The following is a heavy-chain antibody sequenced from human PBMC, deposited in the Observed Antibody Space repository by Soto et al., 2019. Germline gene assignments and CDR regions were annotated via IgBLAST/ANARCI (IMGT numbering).Heavy chain of an antibody. J-gene: IGHJ4*02. CDR3: ARDQSSSWHTRCDY. Sequence: GSLRLSCAASGFTFSSYSMNWVRQAPGKGLEWVSSISSSSSYIYYADSVKGRFTISRDNAKNSLYLQMNSLRAEDTAVYYCARDQSSSWHTRCDYWGQGTLVTVSS. CDR2: ISSSSSYI. CDR1: GFTFSSYS. V-gene: IGHV3-21*01. D-gene: IGHD6-13*01.